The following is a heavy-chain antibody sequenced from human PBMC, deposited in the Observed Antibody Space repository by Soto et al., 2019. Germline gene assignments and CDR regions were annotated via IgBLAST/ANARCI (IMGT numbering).Heavy chain of an antibody. CDR1: GGSISSYY. CDR2: IYYSGST. Sequence: SETLSLTCTVSGGSISSYYWSWIRQPPGKGLEWIGYIYYSGSTNYNPSLKSRVTISVDTSKNQFSLKLSSVTAADTAVYYCARPYSNFQFDPWGQGTLVTVSS. D-gene: IGHD4-4*01. J-gene: IGHJ5*02. V-gene: IGHV4-59*01. CDR3: ARPYSNFQFDP.